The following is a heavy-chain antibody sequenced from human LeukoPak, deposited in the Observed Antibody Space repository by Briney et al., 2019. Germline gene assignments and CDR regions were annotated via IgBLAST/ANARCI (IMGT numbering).Heavy chain of an antibody. V-gene: IGHV4-38-2*02. J-gene: IGHJ4*02. D-gene: IGHD2-21*02. CDR1: GYSISSGYY. CDR3: ARGLAYCGGDCYSG. Sequence: SETLSLTCTVSGYSISSGYYWGWIRQPPGKGLEWIGSIYHSGSTYYNPSLKSRVTISVDTSKNQFSLKLSSVTAADTAVYYCARGLAYCGGDCYSGWGQGTLVTVSS. CDR2: IYHSGST.